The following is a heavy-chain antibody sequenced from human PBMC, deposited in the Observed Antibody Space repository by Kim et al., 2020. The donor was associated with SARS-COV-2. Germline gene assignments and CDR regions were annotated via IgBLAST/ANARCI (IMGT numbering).Heavy chain of an antibody. J-gene: IGHJ4*02. D-gene: IGHD4-4*01. CDR2: IYYSGST. Sequence: SETLSLTCTVSGGSISSSSYYWGWIRQPPGKGLEWIGSIYYSGSTYYNPSLKSRVTISVDTSKNQFSLKLSSVTAADTAVYYCATRAPLQIVDYWGQGTLVTVSS. CDR3: ATRAPLQIVDY. V-gene: IGHV4-39*01. CDR1: GGSISSSSYY.